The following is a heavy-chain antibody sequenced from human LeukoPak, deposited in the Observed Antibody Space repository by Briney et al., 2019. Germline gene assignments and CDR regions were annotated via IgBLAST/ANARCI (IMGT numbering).Heavy chain of an antibody. CDR3: ARVVVVTAIPSLIDY. CDR1: GFTFSDFW. D-gene: IGHD2-21*02. CDR2: INHSGST. Sequence: GSLRLSCAASGFTFSDFWMSWIRQPPGKGLEWIGEINHSGSTNYNPSLKSRVTISVDTSKNQFSLKLSSVTAADTAVYYCARVVVVTAIPSLIDYWGQGTLVTVSS. J-gene: IGHJ4*02. V-gene: IGHV4-34*01.